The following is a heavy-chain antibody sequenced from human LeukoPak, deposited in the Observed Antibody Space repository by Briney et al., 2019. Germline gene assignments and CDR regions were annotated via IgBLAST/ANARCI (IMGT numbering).Heavy chain of an antibody. CDR2: ISYDGSNK. Sequence: PGGSLRLSCAASGFTFSSYGMHWVRQAPGKGLEWVAVISYDGSNKDYADSVKGRFTISRDKSKNTLYLQMNSLRGEDTAMYYCARGDENYFDYWGQGTLVTVSS. J-gene: IGHJ4*02. CDR1: GFTFSSYG. V-gene: IGHV3-30*19. D-gene: IGHD2-21*01. CDR3: ARGDENYFDY.